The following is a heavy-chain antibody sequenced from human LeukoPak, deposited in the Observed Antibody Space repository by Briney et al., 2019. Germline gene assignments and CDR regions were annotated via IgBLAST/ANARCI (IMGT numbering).Heavy chain of an antibody. CDR3: ARNERRAQKDTYYAYFYYMDV. V-gene: IGHV4-59*11. CDR2: IYSSGYT. CDR1: SXXISSHY. J-gene: IGHJ6*03. D-gene: IGHD6-25*01. Sequence: PSEXXSLTXTXXSXXISSHYXSWIRQPPGKGLEWIGLIYSSGYTNYNPSLKSRVTISVDTSRNQFSLKLSSATAADTAVYYCARNERRAQKDTYYAYFYYMDVWGKGSTVTVSS.